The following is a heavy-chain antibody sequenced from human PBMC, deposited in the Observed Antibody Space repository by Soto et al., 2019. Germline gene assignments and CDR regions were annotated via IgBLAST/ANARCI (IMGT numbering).Heavy chain of an antibody. J-gene: IGHJ4*02. CDR1: GGSISSYY. CDR2: IYYSGST. V-gene: IGHV4-59*01. D-gene: IGHD1-26*01. CDR3: ARVAGALYYFDH. Sequence: PSETLSLTCTVSGGSISSYYWSWIRQPPGKGLEWIGYIYYSGSTNYNPSLKSRVTISVDTSKNQFSLKLSSVTAADTAVYYCARVAGALYYFDHWGQGTLVTVSS.